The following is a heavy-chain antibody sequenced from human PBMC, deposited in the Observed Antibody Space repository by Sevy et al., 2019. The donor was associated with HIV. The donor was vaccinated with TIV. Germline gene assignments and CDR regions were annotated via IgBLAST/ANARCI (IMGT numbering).Heavy chain of an antibody. CDR2: ISRTGSTT. Sequence: GGSLRLSCAASGFTYSMNWVRQAPGKGLEWVSFISRTGSTTYYADSVKGGFTISRDSAKNSLYLQMNSLRDEDTAVYYCARERSTVAGFDYWGPGTLVTVSS. D-gene: IGHD4-17*01. CDR3: ARERSTVAGFDY. CDR1: GFTYS. V-gene: IGHV3-48*02. J-gene: IGHJ4*02.